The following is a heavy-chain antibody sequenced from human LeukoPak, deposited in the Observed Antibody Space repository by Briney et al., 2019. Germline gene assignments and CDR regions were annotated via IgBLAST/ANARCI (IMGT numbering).Heavy chain of an antibody. CDR2: IYYSGTT. Sequence: SETLSLTCTVSGGSISSGDYFWSWIRQPPGKGLEWIGYIYYSGTTYYNPSLKSRVAISVDTSKNQFSLKVSSVTAADTAVYYCARAPGGYYFDNWGQGTLVTVSS. V-gene: IGHV4-30-4*01. J-gene: IGHJ4*02. CDR3: ARAPGGYYFDN. D-gene: IGHD3-10*01. CDR1: GGSISSGDYF.